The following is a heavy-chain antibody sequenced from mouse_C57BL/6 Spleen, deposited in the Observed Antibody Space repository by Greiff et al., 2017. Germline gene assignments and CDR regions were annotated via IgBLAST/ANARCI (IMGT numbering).Heavy chain of an antibody. J-gene: IGHJ1*03. CDR2: IHPNSGST. V-gene: IGHV1-64*01. CDR3: ARAYYSNYVDWYFDV. D-gene: IGHD2-5*01. CDR1: GYTFTSYW. Sequence: VQLHQPGAELVKPGASVKLSCKASGYTFTSYWMHWVKQRPGQGLEWIGMIHPNSGSTNYNEKFKSKATLTVDKSSSTAYMQLSSLTSEDSAVYYGARAYYSNYVDWYFDVGGTGTTVTVSS.